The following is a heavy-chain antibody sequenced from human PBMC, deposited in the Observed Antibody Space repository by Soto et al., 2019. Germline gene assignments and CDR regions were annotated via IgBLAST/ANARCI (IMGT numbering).Heavy chain of an antibody. V-gene: IGHV1-18*04. D-gene: IGHD5-18*01. CDR3: ARDLPNLDKAMVTPQIY. J-gene: IGHJ4*02. Sequence: ASVKVSCKASGYTFTSYGISWVRQAPGQGLEWMGWISAYNGNTNYAQKLQGRVTMTTDTSTSTAYMELRSLRSDDTAVYYCARDLPNLDKAMVTPQIYWGQGTLVTVSS. CDR2: ISAYNGNT. CDR1: GYTFTSYG.